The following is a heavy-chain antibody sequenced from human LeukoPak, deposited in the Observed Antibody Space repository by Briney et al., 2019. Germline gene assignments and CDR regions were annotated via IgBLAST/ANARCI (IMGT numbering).Heavy chain of an antibody. CDR1: GFTFSDYY. CDR2: ISSSGSTI. Sequence: GGSLRLSCAASGFTFSDYYMSSIRQAPGKGLEWVSYISSSGSTIYYADSVKGRFTISRDNAKNSLYLQMNSLRAEDTAVYYCARDKSEGAFDIWGQGTMVTVSS. J-gene: IGHJ3*02. CDR3: ARDKSEGAFDI. V-gene: IGHV3-11*01.